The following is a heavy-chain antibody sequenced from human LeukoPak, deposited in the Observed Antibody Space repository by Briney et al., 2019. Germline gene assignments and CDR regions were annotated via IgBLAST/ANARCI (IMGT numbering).Heavy chain of an antibody. V-gene: IGHV3-48*02. D-gene: IGHD1-14*01. CDR1: GFTFSSYS. CDR2: ISSSGSTI. J-gene: IGHJ4*02. Sequence: GGSLRLSCATSGFTFSSYSMSWVHQAPGKGLEWVSYISSSGSTIYYAASVKGRFTISRDNARKSVYLQMDSLRDEDTAVYYCARTTVFDYWGQGTLVTVSS. CDR3: ARTTVFDY.